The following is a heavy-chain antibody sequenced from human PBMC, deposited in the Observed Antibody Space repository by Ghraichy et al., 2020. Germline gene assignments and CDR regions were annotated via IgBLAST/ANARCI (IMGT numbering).Heavy chain of an antibody. CDR1: GFTFSSYS. Sequence: GGSLRLSCAASGFTFSSYSMNWVRQAPGKGLEWVSSISSSSSYIYYADSVKGRFTISRDNAKNSLYLQMNSLRAENTAVYYCARDRGSDIVVVTARYFDYWGQGTLVTVSS. CDR3: ARDRGSDIVVVTARYFDY. V-gene: IGHV3-21*01. D-gene: IGHD2-21*02. J-gene: IGHJ4*02. CDR2: ISSSSSYI.